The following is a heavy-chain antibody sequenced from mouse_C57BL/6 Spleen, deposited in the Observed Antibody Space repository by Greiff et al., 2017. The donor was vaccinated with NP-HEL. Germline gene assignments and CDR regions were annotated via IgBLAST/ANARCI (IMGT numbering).Heavy chain of an antibody. CDR1: GYTFTSYW. V-gene: IGHV1-52*01. D-gene: IGHD1-1*02. CDR3: ARLWSYAMDY. Sequence: QVQLQQPGAELVRPGSSVKLSCTASGYTFTSYWMHWVKQRPIQGLEWIGNIDPSDSETHYTQKFKDKATLTVDKSSSTAYMQLSSLTSEDSAVYYCARLWSYAMDYWGQGTSVTVSS. CDR2: IDPSDSET. J-gene: IGHJ4*01.